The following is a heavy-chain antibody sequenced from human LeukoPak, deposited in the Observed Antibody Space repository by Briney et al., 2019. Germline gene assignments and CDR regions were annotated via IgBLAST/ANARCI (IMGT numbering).Heavy chain of an antibody. CDR1: GGSISSSSYY. J-gene: IGHJ4*02. Sequence: PSETLSLTCTVSGGSISSSSYYWGWIRQPPGKGLEWIGSIYYSGSTYYNPSLKSRVTISVDTSKNQFSLKLSSVTAADTAVYYCARQEVRYDFWSGYYTVDYWGQGTLVTVSS. CDR3: ARQEVRYDFWSGYYTVDY. CDR2: IYYSGST. D-gene: IGHD3-3*01. V-gene: IGHV4-39*01.